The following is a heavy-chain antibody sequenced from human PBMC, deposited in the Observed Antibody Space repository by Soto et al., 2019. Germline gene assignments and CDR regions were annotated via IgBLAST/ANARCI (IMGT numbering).Heavy chain of an antibody. J-gene: IGHJ6*02. D-gene: IGHD5-18*01. V-gene: IGHV3-21*01. CDR3: ARDRVDTGMYAYGMDV. CDR1: GFTFSSYS. Sequence: EVQLVESGGGLVKPGGSLRLSCAASGFTFSSYSMNWVRQAPGKGLEWVSSISSSSSYIYYADSVKGRFTISRDNAKNSLYLQMNSLRAEDTAVYYCARDRVDTGMYAYGMDVWGQGTTVTVSS. CDR2: ISSSSSYI.